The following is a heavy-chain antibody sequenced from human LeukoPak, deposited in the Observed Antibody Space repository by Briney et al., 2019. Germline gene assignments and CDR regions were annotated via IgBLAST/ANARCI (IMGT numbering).Heavy chain of an antibody. J-gene: IGHJ4*02. Sequence: PSETLSLTCTVSGGSISSGDYYWSWIRQSPGKGLEWIGYIHYSGSTYYNPSLKSRVTISVDTSKNQFSLKLSSVTAADTAVYYCARSIRFLEWLLNYWGQGTLVTVSS. CDR2: IHYSGST. D-gene: IGHD3-3*01. CDR1: GGSISSGDYY. V-gene: IGHV4-30-4*08. CDR3: ARSIRFLEWLLNY.